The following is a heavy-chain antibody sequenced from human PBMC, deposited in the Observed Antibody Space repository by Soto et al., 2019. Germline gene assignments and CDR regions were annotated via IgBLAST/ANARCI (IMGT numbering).Heavy chain of an antibody. CDR1: SDSISSNSW. V-gene: IGHV4-4*02. CDR2: AHHSGRT. CDR3: ARHLATTGTKGFTY. D-gene: IGHD1-1*01. J-gene: IGHJ4*02. Sequence: SETLSLTCAVSSDSISSNSWWCWVRQPPGKGLEWIGEAHHSGRTNYDPSLKSRVTISVDKSNNQFSLKLNSVTAADTAVYYCARHLATTGTKGFTYWGLGTLVTVSS.